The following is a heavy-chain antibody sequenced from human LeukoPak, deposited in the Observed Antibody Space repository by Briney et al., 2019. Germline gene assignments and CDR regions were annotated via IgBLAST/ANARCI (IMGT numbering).Heavy chain of an antibody. D-gene: IGHD6-6*01. Sequence: ASVKVSCKASGYTFTGYYMHWVRQAPGQGLEWMGWINPNSGGTNYAQKFQGRVTMTRDTSISTAYMELSRLRSDDTAVYYCAREGDSSSPGPYNWFDPRGQGTLVTVSS. J-gene: IGHJ5*02. CDR2: INPNSGGT. V-gene: IGHV1-2*02. CDR3: AREGDSSSPGPYNWFDP. CDR1: GYTFTGYY.